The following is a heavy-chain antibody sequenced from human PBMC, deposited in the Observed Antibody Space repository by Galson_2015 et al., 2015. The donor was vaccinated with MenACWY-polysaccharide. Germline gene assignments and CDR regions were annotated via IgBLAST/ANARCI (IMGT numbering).Heavy chain of an antibody. Sequence: SETLSLTCTVSRGSISSYYWSWIRQPAGKGLEWIGRISTGGSTTYNPSLKSRVTMSLDRSNNQFSLNLTSVTAAGTAIYYCARVGYSGDDSRFEHWGQGTLVAVSS. CDR3: ARVGYSGDDSRFEH. D-gene: IGHD5-12*01. CDR2: ISTGGST. V-gene: IGHV4-4*07. J-gene: IGHJ4*02. CDR1: RGSISSYY.